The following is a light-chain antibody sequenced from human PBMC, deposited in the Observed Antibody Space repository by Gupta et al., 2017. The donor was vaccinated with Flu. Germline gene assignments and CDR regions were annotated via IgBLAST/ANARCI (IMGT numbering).Light chain of an antibody. Sequence: DSVTITCRASQAINFDLAWYQQKPGKVPKLLIYAASTLQSGVPSRFSGSGSGTYFTLTISGLQTEDVATYYCQRYGGAPFAFGGGTKVEIK. CDR1: QAINFD. CDR3: QRYGGAPFA. CDR2: AAS. V-gene: IGKV1-27*01. J-gene: IGKJ4*01.